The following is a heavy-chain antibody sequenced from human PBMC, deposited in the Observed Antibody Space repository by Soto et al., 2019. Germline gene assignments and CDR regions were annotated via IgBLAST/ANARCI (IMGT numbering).Heavy chain of an antibody. CDR1: GFTFDDYA. Sequence: GGSLRLSCAASGFTFDDYAMHWVRQAPGKGLEWVSGISWNSGSIGYADSVKGRFTISRDNAKNSLYLQMNSLRAEDTALYYCAKSLGPSSWSYFIYWGQGTLVTVSS. V-gene: IGHV3-9*01. CDR2: ISWNSGSI. J-gene: IGHJ4*02. D-gene: IGHD6-13*01. CDR3: AKSLGPSSWSYFIY.